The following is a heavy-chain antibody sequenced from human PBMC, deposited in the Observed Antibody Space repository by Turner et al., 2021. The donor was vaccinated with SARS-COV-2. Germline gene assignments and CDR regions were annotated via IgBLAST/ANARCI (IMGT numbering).Heavy chain of an antibody. V-gene: IGHV3-30-3*01. CDR1: GFTYSSYA. CDR2: ISDDGTNK. Sequence: QVQLVESGGGVVQPGKSLRLSCAASGFTYSSYAIHWVRQAPGKGLEWVAVISDDGTNKYYADSVKGRFTFSRDDSKNTLYLQMNSLRTEDTAVYYCARPLGGNYYRGLEYWGQGTLVTVSS. J-gene: IGHJ4*02. D-gene: IGHD1-26*01. CDR3: ARPLGGNYYRGLEY.